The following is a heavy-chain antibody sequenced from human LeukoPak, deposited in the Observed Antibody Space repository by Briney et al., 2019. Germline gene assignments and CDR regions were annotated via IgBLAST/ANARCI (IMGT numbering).Heavy chain of an antibody. CDR2: ISGSGGST. D-gene: IGHD3-10*01. CDR1: GITLSNYG. Sequence: GGSLRLSCAVSGITLSNYGMSWVRQAPGKGLEWVAGISGSGGSTNYTDSVKGRFTISRDNPKNTLYLQMNSLRAEDTAVYFCAKRGIVIRAVIIVGFHKEAYYFDYWGQGALVTVSS. V-gene: IGHV3-23*01. J-gene: IGHJ4*02. CDR3: AKRGIVIRAVIIVGFHKEAYYFDY.